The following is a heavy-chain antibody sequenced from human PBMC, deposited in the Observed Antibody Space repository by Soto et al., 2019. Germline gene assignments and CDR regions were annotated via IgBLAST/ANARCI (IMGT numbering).Heavy chain of an antibody. J-gene: IGHJ3*02. CDR1: GFTFSSYA. CDR2: ISGSGGST. D-gene: IGHD1-26*01. V-gene: IGHV3-23*01. CDR3: AKVVGATIDAFDI. Sequence: EVQLLESGGGLVQPGGSLRLSCAASGFTFSSYAMSWVRQAPGKGLEWVSAISGSGGSTYYADSVKGRFTISRDNSKNMLYLQMNSQRAEDTAVDYCAKVVGATIDAFDIWGLGTMVTVS.